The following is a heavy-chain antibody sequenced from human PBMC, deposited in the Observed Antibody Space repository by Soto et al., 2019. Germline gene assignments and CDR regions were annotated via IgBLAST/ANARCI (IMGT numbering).Heavy chain of an antibody. D-gene: IGHD3-10*01. V-gene: IGHV3-30*16. CDR2: TSYDGDKE. CDR3: AKDIALVRGVIIDLDV. Sequence: QVQLVQSGAEVKKPGSSVKVSCKASGGTFSSYAISWVRQAPGQGLEWVAVTSYDGDKEYYADSVKGRFTISRDNSKNTLYLQMNSLRVEDTAVYYCAKDIALVRGVIIDLDVW. CDR1: GGTFSSYA. J-gene: IGHJ6*01.